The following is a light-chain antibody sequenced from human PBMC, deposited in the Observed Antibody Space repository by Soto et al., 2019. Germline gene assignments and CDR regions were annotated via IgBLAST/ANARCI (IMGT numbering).Light chain of an antibody. Sequence: QSVLTQPASVSGSPGQSITISCTGTSSNVGGYNYVSWYQQHPGKAPKLMIYEVSNRPSGVSNRFSGSKSGNTASLTISGLQAEDEADYYCLLYYGATYVFGTGTKLTVL. J-gene: IGLJ1*01. CDR2: EVS. CDR3: LLYYGATYV. CDR1: SSNVGGYNY. V-gene: IGLV2-14*01.